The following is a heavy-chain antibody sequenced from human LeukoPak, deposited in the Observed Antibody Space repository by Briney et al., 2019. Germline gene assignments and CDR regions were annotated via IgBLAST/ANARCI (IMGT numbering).Heavy chain of an antibody. CDR1: GFXFSNYN. V-gene: IGHV3-21*01. Sequence: GGSLRLSCAASGFXFSNYNINWLRQAPGKGLEWVSSISASSTYIYYADSVKGRFTISRDNAKNSLFLQMNSLRAEDTAVYYCARGQWYCSGGTCYPDAFDIWGQGTMVTVSS. D-gene: IGHD2-15*01. CDR2: ISASSTYI. CDR3: ARGQWYCSGGTCYPDAFDI. J-gene: IGHJ3*02.